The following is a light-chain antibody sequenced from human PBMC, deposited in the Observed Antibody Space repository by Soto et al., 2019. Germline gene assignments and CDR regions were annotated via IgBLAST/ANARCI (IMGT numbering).Light chain of an antibody. CDR3: SSYTSSSTYV. V-gene: IGLV2-14*01. CDR1: SSDVGGYNY. J-gene: IGLJ1*01. CDR2: EVS. Sequence: QSVLTQPASVSGSPGQSITISCTGTSSDVGGYNYVSWYQQYPGKAPKLMIYEVSNWPSGVSNRFSGSKSGNTASLTISGLQAEDEADYYCSSYTSSSTYVFGTGTKLTVL.